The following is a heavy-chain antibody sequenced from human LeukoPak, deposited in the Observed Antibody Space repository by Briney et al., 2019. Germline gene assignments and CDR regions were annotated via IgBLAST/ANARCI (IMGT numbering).Heavy chain of an antibody. CDR2: FDPEDGET. J-gene: IGHJ4*02. CDR1: GYTLTELS. V-gene: IGHV1-24*01. D-gene: IGHD5-18*01. CDR3: ATGIQLYSEDY. Sequence: GASVKVSCKVSGYTLTELSMHWVRQAPGKGLEWMGGFDPEDGETIYAQKFQGRVTMTVDTSTDTAYMELSSLRSEDTAVYYCATGIQLYSEDYWGQGTLVTVSS.